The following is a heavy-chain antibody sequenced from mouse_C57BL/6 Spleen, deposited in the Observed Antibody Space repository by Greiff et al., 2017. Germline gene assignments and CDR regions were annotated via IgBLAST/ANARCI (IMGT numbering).Heavy chain of an antibody. CDR3: TKQGPPFDY. J-gene: IGHJ2*01. D-gene: IGHD4-1*01. V-gene: IGHV1-15*01. CDR2: IDPETGGT. CDR1: GYTFTDYE. Sequence: QVQLQQSGAELVRPGASVTLSCKASGYTFTDYEMHWVKQTPVHGLEWIGAIDPETGGTAYNQKFKGKAILTADKSSSTAYMELRSLTSEDSAVYYCTKQGPPFDYWGQGTTLTVSS.